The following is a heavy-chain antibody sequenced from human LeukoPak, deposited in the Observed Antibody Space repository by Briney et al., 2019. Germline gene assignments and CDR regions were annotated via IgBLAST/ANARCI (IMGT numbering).Heavy chain of an antibody. J-gene: IGHJ4*02. CDR1: GFTFSTYW. V-gene: IGHV3-7*01. Sequence: GGSLRLSCAVSGFTFSTYWMTWVRQAPGKGLEWVANIKQDGSEKYYVDSVKGRFTISRDNAKNSLYLQMNSLRAEDTAVYYCARPHPNYYGSGSNLDWGQGTLVTVSS. CDR2: IKQDGSEK. D-gene: IGHD3-10*01. CDR3: ARPHPNYYGSGSNLD.